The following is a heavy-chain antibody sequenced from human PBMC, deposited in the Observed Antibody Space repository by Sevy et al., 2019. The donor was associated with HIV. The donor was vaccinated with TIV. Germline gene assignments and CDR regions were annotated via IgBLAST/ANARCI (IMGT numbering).Heavy chain of an antibody. D-gene: IGHD2-21*02. CDR3: ARGNAVTGRGDYFDF. CDR1: GGTISNYG. Sequence: ASVKVSCKASGGTISNYGFSWVRQAPGQGLEWVGGITPFFGTINYAQKFQDRVTITADESAGTVYLELSRLRSEDTAVYYCARGNAVTGRGDYFDFWGRGTLVTVYS. J-gene: IGHJ4*02. CDR2: ITPFFGTI. V-gene: IGHV1-69*13.